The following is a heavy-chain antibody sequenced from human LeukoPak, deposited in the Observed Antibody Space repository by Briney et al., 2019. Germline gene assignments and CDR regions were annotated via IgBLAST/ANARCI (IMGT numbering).Heavy chain of an antibody. D-gene: IGHD6-19*01. J-gene: IGHJ6*03. CDR2: IYYSGST. CDR1: GGSISSYY. Sequence: SETLSLTCTVFGGSISSYYWSWIRQPPGKGLEWIGYIYYSGSTNYNPSLKSRVTISVDTSKNQFSLKLSSVTAADTAVYYCARVPYSSGWEYYYYYYYMDVWGKGTTVTVSS. V-gene: IGHV4-59*01. CDR3: ARVPYSSGWEYYYYYYYMDV.